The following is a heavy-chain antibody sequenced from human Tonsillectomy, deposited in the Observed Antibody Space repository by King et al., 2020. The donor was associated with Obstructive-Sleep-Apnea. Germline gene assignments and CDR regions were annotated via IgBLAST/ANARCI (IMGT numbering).Heavy chain of an antibody. CDR3: AKDGAHYYDSSHKIDY. J-gene: IGHJ4*02. CDR1: GFTFSSYG. V-gene: IGHV3-33*06. CDR2: IWYDGSNK. D-gene: IGHD3-22*01. Sequence: VQLVESGGGVVQPGRSLRLSCAASGFTFSSYGMHWVRQAPGKGLEWVAVIWYDGSNKYYADSVKGRFTISRDNSKNTLYLQMNSLRAEDTAVYYCAKDGAHYYDSSHKIDYWGQGTLVTVSS.